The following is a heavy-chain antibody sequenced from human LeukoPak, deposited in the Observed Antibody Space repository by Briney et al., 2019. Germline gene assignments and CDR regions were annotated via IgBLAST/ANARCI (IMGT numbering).Heavy chain of an antibody. CDR2: FDPEDGET. CDR3: ATPYCSSTSCYDAFDI. Sequence: GASVKVSCKVSGYTLTELSMHWVRQAPGKGLEWMGGFDPEDGETIYAQKFQGRVTMTEDTSTDTAFMELSSLRSEDTAVYYCATPYCSSTSCYDAFDIWGQGTMVTVSS. J-gene: IGHJ3*02. V-gene: IGHV1-24*01. D-gene: IGHD2-2*01. CDR1: GYTLTELS.